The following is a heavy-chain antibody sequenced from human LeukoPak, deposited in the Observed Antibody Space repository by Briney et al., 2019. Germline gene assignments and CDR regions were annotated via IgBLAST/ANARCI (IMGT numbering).Heavy chain of an antibody. V-gene: IGHV4-59*08. J-gene: IGHJ3*02. Sequence: PSETLSLTCTVSGGSISSYYWSWIRQPPGKGLEWIGYIYYSGSTNYNPSLKSRVTISVDTSKNQFSLKLSSVTAADTAVYYCARAPGGDNDAFDIWGQGTMVTVSS. D-gene: IGHD1-26*01. CDR2: IYYSGST. CDR3: ARAPGGDNDAFDI. CDR1: GGSISSYY.